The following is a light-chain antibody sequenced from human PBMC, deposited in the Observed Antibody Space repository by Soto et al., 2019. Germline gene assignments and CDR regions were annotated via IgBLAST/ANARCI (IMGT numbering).Light chain of an antibody. CDR3: QQRSNWPRT. Sequence: IVLTQSPGTLSLPPGERATLSCMSSQSVSSSYLAWYQQKPGQAPRLLIYGASSRATGIPDRFSGSGSGTDFTLAISRLEPEDFAVYYCQQRSNWPRTFGQGTKVDIK. V-gene: IGKV3D-20*02. CDR1: QSVSSSY. J-gene: IGKJ1*01. CDR2: GAS.